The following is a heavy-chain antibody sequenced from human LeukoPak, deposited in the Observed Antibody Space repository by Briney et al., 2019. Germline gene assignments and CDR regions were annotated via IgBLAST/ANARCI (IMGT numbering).Heavy chain of an antibody. D-gene: IGHD7-27*01. CDR3: ARGWGNIRTTGSSFDN. Sequence: GGSLRLSCAASGFTFSSQWMHWVRQAPGKGLEWVAKIKQDGSEKYYVDSVKGRFTISRDNAKNSLYLQMNSLTVEDTAVYYCARGWGNIRTTGSSFDNWGQGTLVTVSS. CDR1: GFTFSSQW. CDR2: IKQDGSEK. V-gene: IGHV3-7*01. J-gene: IGHJ4*02.